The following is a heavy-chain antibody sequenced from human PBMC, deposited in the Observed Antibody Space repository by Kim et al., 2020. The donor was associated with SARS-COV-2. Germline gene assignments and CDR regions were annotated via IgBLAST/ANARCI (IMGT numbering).Heavy chain of an antibody. V-gene: IGHV1-18*01. CDR2: T. J-gene: IGHJ4*02. CDR3: ARGDSSGPGGY. D-gene: IGHD3-22*01. Sequence: TNYAQKFQGRVTMTTDTSTSTAYMQLRSLGSDDTAVYYCARGDSSGPGGYWGQGTLVTVSS.